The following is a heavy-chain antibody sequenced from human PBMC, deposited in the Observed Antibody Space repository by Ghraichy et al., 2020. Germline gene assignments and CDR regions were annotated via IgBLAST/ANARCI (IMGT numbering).Heavy chain of an antibody. CDR1: GGSISSGSYY. J-gene: IGHJ3*02. D-gene: IGHD3-3*01. CDR3: AREEEDYDLGFGDAFDI. V-gene: IGHV4-61*02. CDR2: VYADGST. Sequence: SETLSLTCTVSGGSISSGSYYWSWIRQPAGKGLEWIGRVYADGSTNYNAFLKSRVTISIDTSKNHFSLKLSSVTAADTAVYYCAREEEDYDLGFGDAFDIWGQGTVVKVSS.